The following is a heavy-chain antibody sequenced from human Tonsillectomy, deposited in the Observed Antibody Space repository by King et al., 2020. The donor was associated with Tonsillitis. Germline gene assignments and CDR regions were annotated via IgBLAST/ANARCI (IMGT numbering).Heavy chain of an antibody. CDR1: GFTFSSFW. V-gene: IGHV3-7*03. CDR3: ASGHWELDF. J-gene: IGHJ4*02. Sequence: VQLVESGGGLVQPGGSLRLSCAASGFTFSSFWTSWVRQAPGKGLEWVARMKEDGREKYYVDSVKGRFTISRDNAKATLYLQMNSLRVEDTAVYYCASGHWELDFWGRGTLVTVSS. CDR2: MKEDGREK. D-gene: IGHD1-26*01.